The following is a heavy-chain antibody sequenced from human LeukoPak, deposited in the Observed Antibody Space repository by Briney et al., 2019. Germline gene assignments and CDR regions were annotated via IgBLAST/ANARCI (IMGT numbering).Heavy chain of an antibody. CDR1: GGSISSGSYY. Sequence: SETLSLTCTVSGGSISSGSYYWSWIRQPAGKGLEWIGRIYTSGSTNYNPSLKSRVTMSVDTSKNQFSLKLSSVTAADTALYYCARAGLYNWNYEGTAYFDYWGQGTLVTVSS. D-gene: IGHD1-7*01. V-gene: IGHV4-61*02. CDR2: IYTSGST. J-gene: IGHJ4*02. CDR3: ARAGLYNWNYEGTAYFDY.